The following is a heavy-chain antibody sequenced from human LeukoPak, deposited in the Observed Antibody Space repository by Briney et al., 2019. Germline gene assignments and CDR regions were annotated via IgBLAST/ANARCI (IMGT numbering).Heavy chain of an antibody. CDR3: ARSFGYGVDAFDI. CDR1: GFTFSSYS. D-gene: IGHD5-18*01. V-gene: IGHV3-21*04. Sequence: GGSLRLSCAASGFTFSSYSMNWVRQAPGKGLEWVSSISSSSSYIYYADSVKGRFTISRDNSKNTLYLQMNSLRAEDTAVYYCARSFGYGVDAFDIWGQGTMVTVSS. J-gene: IGHJ3*02. CDR2: ISSSSSYI.